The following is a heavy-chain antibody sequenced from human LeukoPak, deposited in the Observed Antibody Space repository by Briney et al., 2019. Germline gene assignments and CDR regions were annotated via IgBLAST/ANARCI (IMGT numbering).Heavy chain of an antibody. CDR3: ARWYSSSSGYYYYYMDV. CDR2: IYYSGST. D-gene: IGHD6-6*01. Sequence: SETLSLTCTVSGGSISSSSYYWGWIRQPPGKGLEWIGSIYYSGSTYYNPSLKSRVTISVDTSKNQFSLKLSSVTAADTAVYYCARWYSSSSGYYYYYMDVWGKGTTVTVSS. J-gene: IGHJ6*03. V-gene: IGHV4-39*07. CDR1: GGSISSSSYY.